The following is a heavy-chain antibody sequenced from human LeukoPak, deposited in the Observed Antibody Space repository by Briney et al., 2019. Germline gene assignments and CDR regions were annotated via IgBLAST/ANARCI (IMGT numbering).Heavy chain of an antibody. D-gene: IGHD3-22*01. CDR2: IKEDGSEK. CDR3: TTDSWSSGYYYYFDY. V-gene: IGHV3-7*03. J-gene: IGHJ4*02. Sequence: GGSLRLSCAASGFTFSSNWMSWVRQAPGKGLEWVANIKEDGSEKYYVDSVKGRFTISRDNAKNSLYLQMNSLKTEDTAVYYCTTDSWSSGYYYYFDYWGQGTLVTVSS. CDR1: GFTFSSNW.